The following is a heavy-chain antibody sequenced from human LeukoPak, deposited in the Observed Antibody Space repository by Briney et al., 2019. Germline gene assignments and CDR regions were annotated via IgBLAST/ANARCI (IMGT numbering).Heavy chain of an antibody. CDR3: AKDLFTMVRGVLKS. Sequence: PGGSLRLSCAAPGFTFDDYAMHWVRQAPGKGLEWVSGISWDSGGIGYADSVKGRFTISRDNAKNSLYLQMNSLRAEDTALYYCAKDLFTMVRGVLKSWGQGTLVTVSS. D-gene: IGHD3-10*01. V-gene: IGHV3-9*01. J-gene: IGHJ4*02. CDR1: GFTFDDYA. CDR2: ISWDSGGI.